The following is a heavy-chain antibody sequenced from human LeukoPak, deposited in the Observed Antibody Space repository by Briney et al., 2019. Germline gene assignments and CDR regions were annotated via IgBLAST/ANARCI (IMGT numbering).Heavy chain of an antibody. CDR3: ARDGDRTIWTATGDNWFDP. J-gene: IGHJ5*02. CDR1: GFTFSSYA. CDR2: ISYDGSNK. V-gene: IGHV3-30-3*01. D-gene: IGHD3/OR15-3a*01. Sequence: PGRSLRLSCAASGFTFSSYAMHWVRQAPGKGLEWVAVISYDGSNKYYADSVKGRFTISRDNSKNTLYLQMNSLRAEDTAVYYCARDGDRTIWTATGDNWFDPWGQGTLVTVSS.